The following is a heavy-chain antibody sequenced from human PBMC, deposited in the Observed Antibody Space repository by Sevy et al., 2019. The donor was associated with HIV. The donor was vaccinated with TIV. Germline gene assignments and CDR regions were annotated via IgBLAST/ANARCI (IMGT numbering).Heavy chain of an antibody. Sequence: GGSLRLSCAASGFTFSSYGMSWVRQAPGKGLEWVSVISGVGGSTYYADSVKGRFTISRDNSKNTLYLQMNSLRAEDTAVYYCAKSGRNYLGYNFDYWGQGTLVTVSS. CDR2: ISGVGGST. D-gene: IGHD1-7*01. CDR1: GFTFSSYG. CDR3: AKSGRNYLGYNFDY. J-gene: IGHJ4*02. V-gene: IGHV3-23*01.